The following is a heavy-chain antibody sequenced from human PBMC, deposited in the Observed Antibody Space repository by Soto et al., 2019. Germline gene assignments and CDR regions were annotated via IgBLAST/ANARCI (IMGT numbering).Heavy chain of an antibody. D-gene: IGHD3-22*01. J-gene: IGHJ3*02. V-gene: IGHV4-34*01. CDR2: INHSGKT. CDR1: GGSFNDYY. Sequence: QLQLHQWGAGLLKPSETMSLTCDVYGGSFNDYYWTWIHQPPGKALEWIGEINHSGKTNYNPSLMSRVTISVDTPKNQFFLKLNSVTDADTAVYFCARQDNRDYSSSYAFDIWGLGTLVTVSS. CDR3: ARQDNRDYSSSYAFDI.